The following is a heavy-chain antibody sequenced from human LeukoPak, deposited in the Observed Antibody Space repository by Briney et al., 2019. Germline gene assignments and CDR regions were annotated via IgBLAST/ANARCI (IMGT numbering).Heavy chain of an antibody. V-gene: IGHV3-30*18. CDR3: AKDKEIAAAGTFDY. D-gene: IGHD6-13*01. CDR1: GFTFSSYG. J-gene: IGHJ4*02. CDR2: ISYDGSNK. Sequence: GGSLRLSCAASGFTFSSYGMHWVRQAPGKGLEWVAVISYDGSNKYYADSVKGRFTISRDNSKNTLYLQMNSLRAEDTAVYYCAKDKEIAAAGTFDYWGQGTLVTVSS.